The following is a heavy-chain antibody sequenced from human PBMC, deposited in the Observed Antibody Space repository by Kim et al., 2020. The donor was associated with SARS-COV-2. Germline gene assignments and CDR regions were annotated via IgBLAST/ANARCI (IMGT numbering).Heavy chain of an antibody. Sequence: GGSLRLSCAASGFTVSSNYMSWLRQAPGKGLEWVSVIYSGGSTYYADSVKGRFTISRHNSKNTLYLQMNSLRAEDTAVYYCARGERRCAYGMDVWGQGTTVTVSS. CDR2: IYSGGST. V-gene: IGHV3-53*04. J-gene: IGHJ6*02. CDR1: GFTVSSNY. CDR3: ARGERRCAYGMDV.